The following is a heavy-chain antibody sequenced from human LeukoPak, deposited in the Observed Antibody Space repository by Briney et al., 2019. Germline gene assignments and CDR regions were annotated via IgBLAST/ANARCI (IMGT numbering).Heavy chain of an antibody. Sequence: ASVKVSCKASGYTFTSYGISWVRQAPGQGLEWMGWISAYNGNTNYAQKLQGRVTMTTDTSTSTAYMELRSLRSDDTAVYYCASSYSSSPRTYYYYMDVWGKGTTVTVSS. CDR3: ASSYSSSPRTYYYYMDV. CDR2: ISAYNGNT. D-gene: IGHD6-13*01. CDR1: GYTFTSYG. J-gene: IGHJ6*03. V-gene: IGHV1-18*01.